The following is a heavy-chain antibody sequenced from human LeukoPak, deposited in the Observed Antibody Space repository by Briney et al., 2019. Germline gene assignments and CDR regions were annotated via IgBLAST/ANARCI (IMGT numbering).Heavy chain of an antibody. V-gene: IGHV4-4*09. D-gene: IGHD6-13*01. J-gene: IGHJ5*02. Sequence: SETLSLTCTVSGGSISSYYWSWIRQPPGKGLEWIGYIYTSGSTNYNPSLKSRVTTSVDTSKNQFSLKLSSVTAADTAVYYCARLRTGAAAGNTNCYDPWGQGTLVNVSS. CDR1: GGSISSYY. CDR2: IYTSGST. CDR3: ARLRTGAAAGNTNCYDP.